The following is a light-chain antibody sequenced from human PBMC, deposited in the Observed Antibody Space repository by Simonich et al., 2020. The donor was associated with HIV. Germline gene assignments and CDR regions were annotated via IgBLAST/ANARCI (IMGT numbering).Light chain of an antibody. CDR3: QQYNSYTWT. CDR1: QSISSW. J-gene: IGKJ1*01. CDR2: KAS. V-gene: IGKV1-5*03. Sequence: DIQMTQSPSTLSASVGDRVTITCRASQSISSWFAWDQQKPGKAPKLLFYKASSLESGVPPRFSGRGSGTEFTLTISRLQPDDFATYYCQQYNSYTWTFGQGTKVEIK.